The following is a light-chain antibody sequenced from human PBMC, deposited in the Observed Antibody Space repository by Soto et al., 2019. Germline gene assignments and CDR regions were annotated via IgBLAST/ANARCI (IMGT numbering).Light chain of an antibody. V-gene: IGKV1-39*01. CDR2: AAS. J-gene: IGKJ1*01. Sequence: DIQMTQSPSSLSASVGDRVTITCRASQSISSYLNWYQQKPGQAPKLLIYAASSLQSEVPSRFSGSGSGTDFTLTISSLQPEDFATYYCQQSYSTSWTFGQGTKVEIK. CDR3: QQSYSTSWT. CDR1: QSISSY.